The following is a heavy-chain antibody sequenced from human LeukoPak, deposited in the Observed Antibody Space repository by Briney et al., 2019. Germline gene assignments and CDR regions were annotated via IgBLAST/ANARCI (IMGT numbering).Heavy chain of an antibody. CDR3: ARRGSGSRGDFDY. Sequence: PSETLSLTCAVYGGSFSGYYWTWIRQPPGKGLEWIGEINHSGSTNYNPSLKSRVTISVDTSKNQFSLKLSSVTAADTAVYYCARRGSGSRGDFDYWGQGTLVTVSS. J-gene: IGHJ4*02. CDR1: GGSFSGYY. D-gene: IGHD2-15*01. CDR2: INHSGST. V-gene: IGHV4-34*01.